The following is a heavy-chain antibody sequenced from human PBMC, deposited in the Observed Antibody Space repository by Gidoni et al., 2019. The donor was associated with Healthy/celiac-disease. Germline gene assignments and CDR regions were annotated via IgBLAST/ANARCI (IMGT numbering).Heavy chain of an antibody. V-gene: IGHV3-15*01. Sequence: EVQLVESGGGLVKPGGSLRLSCAASGFTFSNAWMSGVGQAPGKGLEWVGRIKSKTDGGTTDYAAPVKGRFTISRDDSKNTLYLQMNSLKTEDTAVYYCTTSTRRVVIMARADYWGQGTLVTVSS. CDR1: GFTFSNAW. CDR3: TTSTRRVVIMARADY. CDR2: IKSKTDGGTT. D-gene: IGHD3-3*01. J-gene: IGHJ4*02.